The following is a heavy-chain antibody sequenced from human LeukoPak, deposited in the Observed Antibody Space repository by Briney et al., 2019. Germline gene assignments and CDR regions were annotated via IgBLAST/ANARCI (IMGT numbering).Heavy chain of an antibody. J-gene: IGHJ4*02. CDR3: ARSGTVGAMPV. D-gene: IGHD1-26*01. Sequence: SETLSLTCTVSGYSISSGYYWGWIRQPPGKGLEWIGSINHSGSTYYNASLKSRVTISVDTSKNQFSLKLSSVTAADTAVYYCARSGTVGAMPVWGQGTLVTVSS. V-gene: IGHV4-38-2*02. CDR2: INHSGST. CDR1: GYSISSGYY.